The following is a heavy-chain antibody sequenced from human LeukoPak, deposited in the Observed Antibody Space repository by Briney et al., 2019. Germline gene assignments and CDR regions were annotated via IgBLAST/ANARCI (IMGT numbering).Heavy chain of an antibody. D-gene: IGHD4-17*01. CDR2: IYYSGST. Sequence: KPSETLSLTCTVSGGSISSSSYYWGWIRQPPGKGLEWIGSIYYSGSTYYNPSLKSRVTISVDTSKNQFSLKLSSVTAADTAVYYCARINDYGFTTYWYFDLWGRGTLVTVSS. CDR3: ARINDYGFTTYWYFDL. J-gene: IGHJ2*01. V-gene: IGHV4-39*01. CDR1: GGSISSSSYY.